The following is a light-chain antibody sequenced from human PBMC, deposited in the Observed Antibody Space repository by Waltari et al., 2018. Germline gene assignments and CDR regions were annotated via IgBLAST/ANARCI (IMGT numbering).Light chain of an antibody. V-gene: IGLV3-25*03. CDR2: KDT. CDR3: QPTDSSSTYTV. CDR1: TLPKLY. J-gene: IGLJ3*02. Sequence: SYDLTQPPSLSVSPGQTATIDCSGETLPKLYAYWYQQKPGQAPLLVISKDTERPSGIPERFSGSSSGTTVTLTSSGVRAEDEGDYYCQPTDSSSTYTVFGGGTKLTVL.